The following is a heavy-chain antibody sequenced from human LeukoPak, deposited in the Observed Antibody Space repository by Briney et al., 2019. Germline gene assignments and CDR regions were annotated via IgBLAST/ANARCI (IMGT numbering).Heavy chain of an antibody. CDR2: IYYSGST. CDR1: GGSISSYY. Sequence: PSETLSLTCTVSGGSISSYYWSWIRQPPGEGLEWIGYIYYSGSTNYNPSLKSRVTISVDTSKNQFSLKLSSVTAADTAVCYCARVIEVSRLFPGFDPWGQGTLVTVSS. CDR3: ARVIEVSRLFPGFDP. J-gene: IGHJ5*02. V-gene: IGHV4-59*01. D-gene: IGHD5/OR15-5a*01.